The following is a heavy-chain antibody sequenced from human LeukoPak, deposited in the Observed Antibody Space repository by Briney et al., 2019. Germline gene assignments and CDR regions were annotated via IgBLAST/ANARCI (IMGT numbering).Heavy chain of an antibody. CDR1: GGSISTYY. D-gene: IGHD6-19*01. Sequence: SETLSLTCTVSGGSISTYYWRWIRQPPGEGLEWIGYVYHSGNTYYNPSLNSRVTISVDTSKNQFSLKLTSVTAADTAVYYCARGIAGAGVRFDPWGQGTLVTVSS. V-gene: IGHV4-59*13. CDR3: ARGIAGAGVRFDP. CDR2: VYHSGNT. J-gene: IGHJ5*02.